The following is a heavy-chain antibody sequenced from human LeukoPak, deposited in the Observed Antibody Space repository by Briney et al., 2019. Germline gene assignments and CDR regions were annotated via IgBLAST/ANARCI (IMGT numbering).Heavy chain of an antibody. CDR1: GYTFTDCY. D-gene: IGHD6-19*01. V-gene: IGHV1-46*01. Sequence: ASVKVSCKASGYTFTDCYMHWARQAPGQGLEWMGIINPSGGSTSYAQKFQGRVTMTRDTSTSTVYMELSSLRSEDTAVYYCATPSSQWLGLFDYWGQGTLVTVSS. CDR2: INPSGGST. J-gene: IGHJ4*02. CDR3: ATPSSQWLGLFDY.